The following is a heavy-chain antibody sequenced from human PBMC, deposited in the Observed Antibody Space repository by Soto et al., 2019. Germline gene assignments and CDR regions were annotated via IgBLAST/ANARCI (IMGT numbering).Heavy chain of an antibody. D-gene: IGHD3-22*01. V-gene: IGHV2-5*02. CDR2: IYWDDKK. CDR3: ARDFYESSDYSPWDYCMDV. CDR1: GFSLSTSGVG. Sequence: QITLKESGPTLMQPTQTLTLTCTLSGFSLSTSGVGVGWIRQTPEKALEWLALIYWDDKKRYSPSLKSRLTITNDTSKNQVVRNMTNMDPVDTATDYCARDFYESSDYSPWDYCMDVWGQGTTVTVSS. J-gene: IGHJ6*02.